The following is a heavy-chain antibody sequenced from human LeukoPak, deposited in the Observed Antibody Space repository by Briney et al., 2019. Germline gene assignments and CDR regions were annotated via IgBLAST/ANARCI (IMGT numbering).Heavy chain of an antibody. D-gene: IGHD3-22*01. CDR1: GFSFSAYS. CDR2: ISTSSSTI. Sequence: GGSLRLSCAASGFSFSAYSFNWIRQTPGKGLEWLSYISTSSSTIYYADTVKGRFTISRDNAKNSLFLQMNSLRAEDTAVYYCARVRRYFDTSGYQVFWFDPWGQGTRVTVSS. V-gene: IGHV3-48*01. CDR3: ARVRRYFDTSGYQVFWFDP. J-gene: IGHJ5*02.